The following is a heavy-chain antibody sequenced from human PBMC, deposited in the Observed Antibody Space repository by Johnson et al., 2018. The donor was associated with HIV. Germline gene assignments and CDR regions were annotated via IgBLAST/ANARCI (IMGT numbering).Heavy chain of an antibody. CDR3: GRGGGGEWEPPDAFDI. V-gene: IGHV3-30*04. CDR2: ILYDGSNK. J-gene: IGHJ3*02. CDR1: GFTFSSYA. D-gene: IGHD1-26*01. Sequence: QVQLVESGGGVVKPGGSVRLSCAASGFTFSSYAMHWVRQAPGKGLEWVAVILYDGSNKNYADSVKGRFTISRDNSKNTVYLQMNSLRVEDTAMYYCGRGGGGEWEPPDAFDIWGQGTMVTVSS.